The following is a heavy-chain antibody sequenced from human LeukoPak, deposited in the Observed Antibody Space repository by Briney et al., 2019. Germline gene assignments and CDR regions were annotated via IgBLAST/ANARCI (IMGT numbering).Heavy chain of an antibody. J-gene: IGHJ4*02. Sequence: ASVKVSCKVSGYTLTELSMHWVRQAPGKGLEWMGGFDPEDGETIYAQKFQGRVTMTEDTSTDTAYMELSSLRSEDTAVYYCATHLDSSGHFDYWGQGTLVNVSS. V-gene: IGHV1-24*01. CDR2: FDPEDGET. CDR3: ATHLDSSGHFDY. CDR1: GYTLTELS. D-gene: IGHD3-22*01.